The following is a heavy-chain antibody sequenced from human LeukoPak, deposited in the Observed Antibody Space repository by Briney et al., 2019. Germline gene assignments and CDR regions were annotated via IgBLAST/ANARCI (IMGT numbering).Heavy chain of an antibody. D-gene: IGHD4-17*01. V-gene: IGHV3-21*01. J-gene: IGHJ4*02. CDR1: GFSFSTYS. CDR3: ARDNYYGDYTIDY. CDR2: ISSSSSYI. Sequence: GGSLRLSCAASGFSFSTYSMNWVRQAPGKGLEWVSSISSSSSYIYYADSVRGRFTISRDNAKNSLYLQMNSLGAEDTAVYFCARDNYYGDYTIDYWGQGTLVTVSS.